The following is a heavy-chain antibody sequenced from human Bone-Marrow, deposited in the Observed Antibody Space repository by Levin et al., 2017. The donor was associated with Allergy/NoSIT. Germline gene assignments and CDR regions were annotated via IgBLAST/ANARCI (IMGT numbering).Heavy chain of an antibody. CDR2: IYPGDSDT. CDR3: ARSYCGGDCYSGYYFDY. Sequence: GESLKISCKGSGYSFTSYWIGWVRQMPGKGLEWMGIIYPGDSDTRYSPSFQGQVTISADKSISTAYLQWSSLKASDTAMYYCARSYCGGDCYSGYYFDYWGQGTLVTVSS. V-gene: IGHV5-51*01. J-gene: IGHJ4*02. CDR1: GYSFTSYW. D-gene: IGHD2-21*02.